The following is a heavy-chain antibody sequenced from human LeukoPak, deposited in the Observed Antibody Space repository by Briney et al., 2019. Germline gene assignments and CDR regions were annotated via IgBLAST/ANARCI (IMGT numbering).Heavy chain of an antibody. J-gene: IGHJ5*02. Sequence: SQTLSLTCTVSGGSISSGDYYWSWIRQPPGKGLEWLGYIYYSGSTYYNPSLKSRVTTSVDTSKKQFPLKLSSVTAADTAVYYCARDQVGYYDSINWFDPWGQGTLVTVSS. CDR3: ARDQVGYYDSINWFDP. V-gene: IGHV4-30-4*08. D-gene: IGHD3-3*01. CDR2: IYYSGST. CDR1: GGSISSGDYY.